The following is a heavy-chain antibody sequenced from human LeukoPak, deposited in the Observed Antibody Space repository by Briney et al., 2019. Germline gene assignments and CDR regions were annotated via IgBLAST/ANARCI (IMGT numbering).Heavy chain of an antibody. Sequence: ASVKVSCKVSGYTLTELSMHWVRQAPGKGLEWMGGFDPEDGETIYAQKFQGRVTMTEDTSTDTAYMELSSLRSEDTAVYYCATDAPLSGSYLPAYYFDYWGQGTLVTVSS. J-gene: IGHJ4*02. CDR3: ATDAPLSGSYLPAYYFDY. CDR2: FDPEDGET. D-gene: IGHD1-26*01. V-gene: IGHV1-24*01. CDR1: GYTLTELS.